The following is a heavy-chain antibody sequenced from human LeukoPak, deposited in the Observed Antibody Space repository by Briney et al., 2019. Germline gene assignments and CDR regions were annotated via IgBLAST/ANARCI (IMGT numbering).Heavy chain of an antibody. CDR2: IYYNGNT. J-gene: IGHJ3*02. CDR3: ARLTALAGHRGAFDI. V-gene: IGHV4-39*01. Sequence: PSETLSLTCNVSGGSIGGHTFYWDWIRQPPGKGLEWVATIYYNGNTFYNPSLKSRVAISIDMSKSQFSLHLSSVTAADTAIYYCARLTALAGHRGAFDIWGPGTMVTVSS. D-gene: IGHD6-19*01. CDR1: GGSIGGHTFY.